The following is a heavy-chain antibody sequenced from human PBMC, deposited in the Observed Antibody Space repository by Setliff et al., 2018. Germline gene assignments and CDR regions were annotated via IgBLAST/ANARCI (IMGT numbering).Heavy chain of an antibody. D-gene: IGHD4-17*01. CDR1: GGSLNSGSYY. V-gene: IGHV4-61*02. Sequence: PSETLSLTCAVSGGSLNSGSYYWSWIRQSTERGLEWLGRLHTSGSTTYNPALNSRVTISVDTSTNQLSLKLDSLTAADTAVYFCARLPRTVTHFDYWGQGALVTVSS. CDR2: LHTSGST. J-gene: IGHJ4*02. CDR3: ARLPRTVTHFDY.